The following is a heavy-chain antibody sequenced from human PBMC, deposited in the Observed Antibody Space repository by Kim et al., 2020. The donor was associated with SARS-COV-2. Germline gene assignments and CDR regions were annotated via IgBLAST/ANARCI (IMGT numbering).Heavy chain of an antibody. CDR1: GGSVSSGSYY. V-gene: IGHV4-61*01. J-gene: IGHJ5*02. D-gene: IGHD3-10*01. Sequence: SETLSLTCTVSGGSVSSGSYYWSWIRQPPGKGLEWIGYIYYSGSTNYNPSLKSRVTISVDTSKNQFSLKLSSVTAADTAVYYCAREGSGNWFDPWGQGTLVTVSS. CDR2: IYYSGST. CDR3: AREGSGNWFDP.